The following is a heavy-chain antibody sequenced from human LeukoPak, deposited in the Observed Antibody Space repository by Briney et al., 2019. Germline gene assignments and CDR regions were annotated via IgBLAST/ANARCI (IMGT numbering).Heavy chain of an antibody. CDR3: ARGLSGYETTDY. D-gene: IGHD5-12*01. Sequence: SVKVSCKASGYTFTSYGISWVRQAPGQGLEWMGGIIPIFGTANYAQKFQGRVTITADESTSTAYMELSSLRSEDTAVYYCARGLSGYETTDYWGQGTLVTVSS. J-gene: IGHJ4*02. V-gene: IGHV1-69*13. CDR1: GYTFTSYG. CDR2: IIPIFGTA.